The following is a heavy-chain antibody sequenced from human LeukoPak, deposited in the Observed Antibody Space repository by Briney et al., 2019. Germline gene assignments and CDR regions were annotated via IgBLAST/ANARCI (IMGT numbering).Heavy chain of an antibody. CDR1: GYTFTSYY. V-gene: IGHV1-46*01. J-gene: IGHJ4*02. CDR3: ARGTHIVVVIATAAGDY. D-gene: IGHD2-21*01. Sequence: ASVMVSYKASGYTFTSYYMHWVRQAPGQGLEWMGIINPSGGSTSYAQKFQGRVTMTRDTSTSTVYMELSRLRSDDTAVYYCARGTHIVVVIATAAGDYWGQGTLVTVSS. CDR2: INPSGGST.